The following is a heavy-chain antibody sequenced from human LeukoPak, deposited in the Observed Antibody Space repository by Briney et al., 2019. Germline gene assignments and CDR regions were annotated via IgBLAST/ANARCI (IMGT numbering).Heavy chain of an antibody. Sequence: SETLSLTCAVYGGSFSGYYWSWIRQPPGKGLEWIGEINHSGSTNYNPSLKSRVTISVDTSKNQFSLKLSSVTAADTAVYYCARKISVAGDFDYWGQGTLVTVSS. J-gene: IGHJ4*02. CDR3: ARKISVAGDFDY. V-gene: IGHV4-34*01. D-gene: IGHD6-19*01. CDR1: GGSFSGYY. CDR2: INHSGST.